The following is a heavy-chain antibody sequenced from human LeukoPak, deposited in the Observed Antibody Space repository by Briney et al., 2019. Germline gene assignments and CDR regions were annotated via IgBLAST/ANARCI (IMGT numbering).Heavy chain of an antibody. CDR3: ARVTGTSGRYYFDF. Sequence: PSQTLSLTCTVSGASINSGYYWGWIRQYPGKGLEWLGNIFYTGATSLNPSLKSRPLLSVDMPKNQFSLRLTSVTAADTAVYYCARVTGTSGRYYFDFWGQGTLVTVSS. V-gene: IGHV4-31*03. D-gene: IGHD3-10*01. J-gene: IGHJ4*02. CDR2: IFYTGAT. CDR1: GASINSGYY.